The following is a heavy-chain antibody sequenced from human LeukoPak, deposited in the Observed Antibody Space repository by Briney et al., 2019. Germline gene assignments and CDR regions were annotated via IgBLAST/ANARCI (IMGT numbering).Heavy chain of an antibody. J-gene: IGHJ4*02. D-gene: IGHD6-19*01. CDR1: GFTFSSYS. V-gene: IGHV3-21*01. CDR3: ASRYSSGYGRDY. CDR2: ISSSSSYI. Sequence: GGSLRLSCAASGFTFSSYSVNWVRQAPGKGLEWVSSISSSSSYIYYADSVKGRFTISRDNAKNSLYLQMNSLRAEDTAVYYCASRYSSGYGRDYWGQGTLVTVSS.